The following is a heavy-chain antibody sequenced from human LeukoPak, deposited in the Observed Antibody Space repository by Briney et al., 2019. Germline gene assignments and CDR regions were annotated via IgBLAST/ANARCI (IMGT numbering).Heavy chain of an antibody. CDR2: IRSKAYGGTT. Sequence: GGSLRLSCTASGFTFGDYAMSWVRQAPGKGLEWVGFIRSKAYGGTTEYAASVKGRFTISRDDSKSIAYLQMNSLKTEDTAVYYCTRVGYSSSWYVSGFDPWGQGTLVTVSS. CDR1: GFTFGDYA. CDR3: TRVGYSSSWYVSGFDP. V-gene: IGHV3-49*04. D-gene: IGHD6-13*01. J-gene: IGHJ5*02.